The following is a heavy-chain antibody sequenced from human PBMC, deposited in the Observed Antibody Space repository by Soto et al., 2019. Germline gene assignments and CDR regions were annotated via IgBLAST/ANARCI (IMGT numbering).Heavy chain of an antibody. CDR2: SKNKADSYTT. CDR1: GFTFSDHY. D-gene: IGHD2-21*02. J-gene: IGHJ4*02. V-gene: IGHV3-72*01. CDR3: TVWVSANDFAGA. Sequence: EVQLVESGGGLVQPGGSLRLSCAASGFTFSDHYMDWVRQAPGKGLEWVGRSKNKADSYTTEYAASVKGRFSISRDGSKNSLFLEMSSLKSEDTAVYYCTVWVSANDFAGAWGQGILVTVSS.